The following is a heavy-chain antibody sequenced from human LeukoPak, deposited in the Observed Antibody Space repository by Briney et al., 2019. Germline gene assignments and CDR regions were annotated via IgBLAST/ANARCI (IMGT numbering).Heavy chain of an antibody. CDR1: GGSFSGYY. Sequence: SETLSLTCAVYGGSFSGYYWGWIRQPPGKGLEWIGSIYYSGNTYYSPSLMSRVTISVDTSKNQFSLNLSSVTAADTAVYFCARAPHFFDTSGSRYYFDYWGQGALVTVSS. CDR3: ARAPHFFDTSGSRYYFDY. V-gene: IGHV4-34*11. J-gene: IGHJ4*02. D-gene: IGHD3-22*01. CDR2: IYYSGNT.